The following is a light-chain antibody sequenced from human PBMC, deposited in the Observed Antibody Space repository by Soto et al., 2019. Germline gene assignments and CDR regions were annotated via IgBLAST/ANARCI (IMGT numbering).Light chain of an antibody. Sequence: DIVMTQTPLSSPVTLGQPASISCRSSQSIVHSDGNTYLTWLQQRPGQPPRLLLYKISNRFSGVPDRFSGSGAGTDFTLKISRVEAEDVGVYYCMQATQFPWTFGQGTKVEIK. CDR3: MQATQFPWT. V-gene: IGKV2-24*01. CDR2: KIS. J-gene: IGKJ1*01. CDR1: QSIVHSDGNTY.